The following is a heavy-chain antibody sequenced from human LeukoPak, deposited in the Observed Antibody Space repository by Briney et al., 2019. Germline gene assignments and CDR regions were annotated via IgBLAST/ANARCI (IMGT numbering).Heavy chain of an antibody. J-gene: IGHJ4*02. D-gene: IGHD3-22*01. V-gene: IGHV3-7*01. CDR2: ISQDGSET. CDR3: ARYFYYDISARYPRFDS. Sequence: GGSLRLSCAASGFSFSNYWMTWVRQAPGKGLEWVATISQDGSETYYVDSAKGRFTISRDNAKNSLYLQMNRLRADDTAVYYCARYFYYDISARYPRFDSWGQGALVTVSS. CDR1: GFSFSNYW.